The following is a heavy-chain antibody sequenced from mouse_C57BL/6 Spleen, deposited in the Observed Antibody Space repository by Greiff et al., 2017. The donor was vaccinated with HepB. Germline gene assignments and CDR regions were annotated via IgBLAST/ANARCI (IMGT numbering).Heavy chain of an antibody. CDR2: FYPGSGSI. CDR3: ARHEGGTPNWDWYFDV. Sequence: VQLQQSGAELVKPGASVRLSCKASGYTFTEYTIHWVKQRSGQGLEWIGWFYPGSGSIKYNEKFKDKATLTADKSSSTVYMELSRLTSEDSAVYFCARHEGGTPNWDWYFDVWGTGTTVTVSS. V-gene: IGHV1-62-2*01. D-gene: IGHD4-1*01. CDR1: GYTFTEYT. J-gene: IGHJ1*03.